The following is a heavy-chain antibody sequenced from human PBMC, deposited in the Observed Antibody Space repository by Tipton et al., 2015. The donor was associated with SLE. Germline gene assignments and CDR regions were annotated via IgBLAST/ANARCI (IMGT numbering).Heavy chain of an antibody. J-gene: IGHJ4*02. CDR1: GFSFSDYW. Sequence: GSLRLSCAASGFSFSDYWMSWVRQAPGKGLEWVANIKPGSETYYVDSVKGRFTISRDNTENSLYLQMNSLRTEDTAFYYCAKDQAGYNGGPYYWGQGTLVTVSS. CDR2: IKPGSET. D-gene: IGHD5-24*01. V-gene: IGHV3-7*03. CDR3: AKDQAGYNGGPYY.